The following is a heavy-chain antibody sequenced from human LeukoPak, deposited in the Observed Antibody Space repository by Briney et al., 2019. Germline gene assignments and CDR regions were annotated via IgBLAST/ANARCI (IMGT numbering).Heavy chain of an antibody. CDR3: AKDYDDKFDY. Sequence: GGSLRLSCAASGFTFSSYGMHWVRQAPGKGLEWVAFIRYDGNNKYYADSVKGRFTISRDNSKNTLYLQMNSLRAEDTALYYCAKDYDDKFDYWGQGTLVTVSS. J-gene: IGHJ4*02. D-gene: IGHD3-9*01. CDR1: GFTFSSYG. V-gene: IGHV3-30*02. CDR2: IRYDGNNK.